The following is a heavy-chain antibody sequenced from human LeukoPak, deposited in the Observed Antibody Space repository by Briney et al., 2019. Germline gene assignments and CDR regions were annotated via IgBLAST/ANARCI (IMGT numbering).Heavy chain of an antibody. J-gene: IGHJ6*04. CDR3: AGLVGRYYYYYGMDV. CDR1: GGSISSYY. CDR2: IYYSGST. D-gene: IGHD3/OR15-3a*01. Sequence: SETLSLTCTVSGGSISSYYWSWIRQPPGKGLEWIGYIYYSGSTNYNPSLKSRVTISVDTSKNQFSLKLSSVTAGDTAVYYCAGLVGRYYYYYGMDVWGKGTTVTVSS. V-gene: IGHV4-59*01.